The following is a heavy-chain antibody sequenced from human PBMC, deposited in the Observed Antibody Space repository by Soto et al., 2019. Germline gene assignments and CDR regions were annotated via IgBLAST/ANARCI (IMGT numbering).Heavy chain of an antibody. CDR1: GGSISSYY. J-gene: IGHJ4*02. D-gene: IGHD5-18*01. V-gene: IGHV4-59*01. CDR3: ARGVVQLWLDY. Sequence: QVQLQESGPGLVKPSETLSLTCTVSGGSISSYYWSWIRQPPGKGLEWIGYIYYSGSTNYNPSLKSRVTISVDTSKNQFSLKLSSVTAADTAVYYCARGVVQLWLDYWGQGTLVTVSS. CDR2: IYYSGST.